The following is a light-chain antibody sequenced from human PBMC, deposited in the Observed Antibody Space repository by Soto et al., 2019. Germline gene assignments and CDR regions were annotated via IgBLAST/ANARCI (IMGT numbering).Light chain of an antibody. J-gene: IGKJ1*01. CDR3: QQYNNWLRT. Sequence: EIVMTQSPATLSVSPGERANLSCSASQSVSSNLAWYQQKPGQAPRLLIYGASTSATGIPARFSGSGSGTEFTLTISSLQSEDFAVYYCQQYNNWLRTFGQGTKVEIK. V-gene: IGKV3-15*01. CDR1: QSVSSN. CDR2: GAS.